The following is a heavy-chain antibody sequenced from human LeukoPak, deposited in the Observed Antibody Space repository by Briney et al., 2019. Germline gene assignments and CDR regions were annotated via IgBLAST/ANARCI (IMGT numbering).Heavy chain of an antibody. J-gene: IGHJ4*02. V-gene: IGHV3-23*01. D-gene: IGHD3-3*01. CDR3: AKGRFLEWFDF. Sequence: PGGSLRLSCAASGVTLSSYAISSGCHAPGKGLGRVSAISGSGGSTYYADSVKGRFTISGDNSKNRLYLQMTSLRAENTAVYYCAKGRFLEWFDFWGQGTLVTVSS. CDR2: ISGSGGST. CDR1: GVTLSSYA.